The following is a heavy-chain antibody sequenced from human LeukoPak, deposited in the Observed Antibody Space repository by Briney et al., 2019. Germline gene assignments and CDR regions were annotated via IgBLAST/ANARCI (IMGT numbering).Heavy chain of an antibody. V-gene: IGHV4-39*01. CDR1: GDSIITISHY. CDR2: VYYSGYT. D-gene: IGHD2-15*01. J-gene: IGHJ4*02. CDR3: AKLSSSYWYFDY. Sequence: SETLSLTCTVSGDSIITISHYWAWIRQAPGKRLEWIGTVYYSGYTYYNPSLRTRLTMSIDTSQNQFSLRLSSVTAADPSIYYCAKLSSSYWYFDYWGQGALVAVPS.